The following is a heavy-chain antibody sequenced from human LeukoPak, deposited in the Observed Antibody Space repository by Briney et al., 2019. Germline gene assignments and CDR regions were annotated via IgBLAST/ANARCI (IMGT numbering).Heavy chain of an antibody. J-gene: IGHJ3*02. Sequence: PGGSLRLSCAASGFTFSSYCMNWVRQAPGKGLEWVSSISSSSSYIYYADSVKGRFTISRDNAKNSLYLQMNSLRAEDTAVYYCARALFLSHGAFDIGGQGTMVTVSS. CDR2: ISSSSSYI. CDR1: GFTFSSYC. CDR3: ARALFLSHGAFDI. D-gene: IGHD3-3*01. V-gene: IGHV3-21*01.